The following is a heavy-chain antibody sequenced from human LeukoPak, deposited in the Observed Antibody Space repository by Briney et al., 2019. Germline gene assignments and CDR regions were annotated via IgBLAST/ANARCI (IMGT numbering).Heavy chain of an antibody. CDR2: IIPIFGIA. Sequence: SVKVSRKASGGTFSSYAISWVRQAPGQGLEWMGRIIPIFGIANYAQKFQGRVTITADKSTSTAYMELSSLRSEDTAVYYCARDYPTRDYDFCSGRNVNWFDPWGQGTLVTVSS. V-gene: IGHV1-69*04. CDR3: ARDYPTRDYDFCSGRNVNWFDP. D-gene: IGHD3-3*01. CDR1: GGTFSSYA. J-gene: IGHJ5*02.